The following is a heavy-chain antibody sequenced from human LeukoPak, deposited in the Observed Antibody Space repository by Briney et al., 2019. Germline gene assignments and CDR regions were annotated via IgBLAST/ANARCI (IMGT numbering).Heavy chain of an antibody. V-gene: IGHV3-74*01. CDR3: ARDRGSDAFDI. Sequence: GGSLRLSCAASGFTFNSYWMHWVRQAPGKGLVWVSRINSDGSSTSYADSVKGRFTISRDNAKNTLYLQMNSLRAEDTAVYYCARDRGSDAFDIWGQGTMVTVSS. CDR1: GFTFNSYW. D-gene: IGHD3-10*01. J-gene: IGHJ3*02. CDR2: INSDGSST.